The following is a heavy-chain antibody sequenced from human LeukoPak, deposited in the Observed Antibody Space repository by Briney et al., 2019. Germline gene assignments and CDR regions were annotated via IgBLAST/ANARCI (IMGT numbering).Heavy chain of an antibody. D-gene: IGHD3-16*01. J-gene: IGHJ4*02. CDR2: IYYTGST. CDR1: GGSISSGGYY. Sequence: SQTLSLTCTVSGGSISSGGYYWSWIRQHPGKGLEWIGYIYYTGSTYYNPSLKSRVTMSVDTSENQFSLKLSSVTAADTAVYYCATTVGSYFDYWSQGTLVTVSS. CDR3: ATTVGSYFDY. V-gene: IGHV4-31*03.